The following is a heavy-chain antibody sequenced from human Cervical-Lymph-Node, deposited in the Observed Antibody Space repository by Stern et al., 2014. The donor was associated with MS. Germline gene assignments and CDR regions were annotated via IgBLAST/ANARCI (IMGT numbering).Heavy chain of an antibody. CDR1: GYTFTSYG. D-gene: IGHD2-2*01. J-gene: IGHJ6*02. V-gene: IGHV1-18*04. CDR3: ARDLGVPAALLYYYYYGMDV. Sequence: QVQLVQSGAEVKKPGASVKVSCKASGYTFTSYGISWVRQAPGQGLEWTGWISAYHGNTNYAQKLQGRVTMTTDTSTSTAYMELRSLRSDDTAVYYCARDLGVPAALLYYYYYGMDVWGQGTTVTVSS. CDR2: ISAYHGNT.